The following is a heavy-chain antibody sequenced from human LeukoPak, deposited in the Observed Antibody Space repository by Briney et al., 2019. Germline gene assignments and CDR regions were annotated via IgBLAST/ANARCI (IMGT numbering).Heavy chain of an antibody. CDR3: ARDWGRSAGD. V-gene: IGHV4-39*07. J-gene: IGHJ6*04. CDR2: IYYSGST. CDR1: GGSISSSSYS. D-gene: IGHD3-16*01. Sequence: PAETLSLTCSVSGGSISSSSYSWGWIRQPPGKGLEWIGSIYYSGSTYYNPSLKSRVTISVDTSKNQFSLKLSSVTAADTAVYYCARDWGRSAGDWGKGTTVTVSS.